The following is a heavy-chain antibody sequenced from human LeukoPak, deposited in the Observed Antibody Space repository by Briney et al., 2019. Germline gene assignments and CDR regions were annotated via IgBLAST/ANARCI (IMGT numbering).Heavy chain of an antibody. CDR3: ARSRGTTVTTLFGY. J-gene: IGHJ4*02. V-gene: IGHV4-39*07. CDR2: IYYSGST. D-gene: IGHD4-17*01. Sequence: SETLSLTCTVSGGSISSSSYYWGWIRQPPGKGLEWIGSIYYSGSTYYNPSLKSRVTISVDTSKNQFSLKLSSVTAADTAVYYCARSRGTTVTTLFGYWGQGTLVTVSS. CDR1: GGSISSSSYY.